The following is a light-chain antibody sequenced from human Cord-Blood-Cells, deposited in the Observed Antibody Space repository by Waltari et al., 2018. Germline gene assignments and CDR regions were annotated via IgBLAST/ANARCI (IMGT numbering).Light chain of an antibody. CDR3: YSAADNNLGV. V-gene: IGLV3-27*01. Sequence: SYELTQPSSVSVSPGQTARLPCPGDVLAKKYARWFQQKPGQAPVLVIYKDSERPSGIPERFSGSSSGTTVTLTISGAQVEDEADYYCYSAADNNLGVFGGGTKLTVL. CDR1: VLAKKY. CDR2: KDS. J-gene: IGLJ3*02.